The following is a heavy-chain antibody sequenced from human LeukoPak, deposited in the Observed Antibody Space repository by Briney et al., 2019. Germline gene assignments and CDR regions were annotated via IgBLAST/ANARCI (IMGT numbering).Heavy chain of an antibody. D-gene: IGHD2-2*01. J-gene: IGHJ6*03. Sequence: SVKVSCKASGGTFSSYAISWVRQAPEQGLEWMGGIIPIFGTANYAQKFQGRVTITTDGSTSTAYMELSSLRSEDTAVYYCARGVIVVVPAAFYCYYYMDVWGKGTTVTVSS. CDR2: IIPIFGTA. V-gene: IGHV1-69*05. CDR1: GGTFSSYA. CDR3: ARGVIVVVPAAFYCYYYMDV.